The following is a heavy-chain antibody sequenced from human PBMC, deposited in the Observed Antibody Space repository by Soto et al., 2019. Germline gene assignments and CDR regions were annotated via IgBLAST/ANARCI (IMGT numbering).Heavy chain of an antibody. V-gene: IGHV4-31*03. Sequence: QVQLQESGPGLMKPSQTLSVTCTVSGGSVSSDDYSWSWIRQHPGKGLEWIGYIRDSGRTYYNPSLEGRVTISVDTSKNQFSLRLRSVTAADTAVYYCARAMANYFDYWGQGTLVTASS. J-gene: IGHJ4*02. CDR1: GGSVSSDDYS. CDR3: ARAMANYFDY. D-gene: IGHD2-8*01. CDR2: IRDSGRT.